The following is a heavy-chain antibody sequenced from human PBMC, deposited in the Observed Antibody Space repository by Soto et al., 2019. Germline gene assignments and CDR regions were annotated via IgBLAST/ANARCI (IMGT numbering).Heavy chain of an antibody. CDR2: INPNSGGT. J-gene: IGHJ2*01. D-gene: IGHD6-13*01. CDR1: GYTFTGYY. Sequence: QVQLVQSGAEVKKPGASVKVSCKASGYTFTGYYMHWVRQAPGQGLEWRGWINPNSGGTNYAQKFQGWVTMTRDTSISTAYMELSRLRSDDTAVYYCATRIAAGNYWYFDLWGRGTLVTVSS. V-gene: IGHV1-2*04. CDR3: ATRIAAGNYWYFDL.